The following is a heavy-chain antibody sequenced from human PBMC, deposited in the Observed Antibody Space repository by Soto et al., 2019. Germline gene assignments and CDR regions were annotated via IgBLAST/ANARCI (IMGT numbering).Heavy chain of an antibody. J-gene: IGHJ4*02. Sequence: SETLSLTCTVSGGSISSYYWSWIRQPPGKGLEWIGYIYYSGSTNYNPSLKSRVTISVDTSKNQFSLKLSSVTAADTAVYYCARDHYNWNFGYDYWGQGTLVTVSS. D-gene: IGHD1-7*01. CDR1: GGSISSYY. V-gene: IGHV4-59*01. CDR3: ARDHYNWNFGYDY. CDR2: IYYSGST.